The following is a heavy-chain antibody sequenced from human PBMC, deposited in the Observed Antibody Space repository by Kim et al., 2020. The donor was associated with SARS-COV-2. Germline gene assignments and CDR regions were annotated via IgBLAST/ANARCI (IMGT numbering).Heavy chain of an antibody. V-gene: IGHV1-46*01. CDR2: ITPSDGST. D-gene: IGHD6-13*01. CDR3: AKQTDAGTTWFYFDY. J-gene: IGHJ4*02. Sequence: ASVKVSCKASGNIFSNYYIHWMRQAPRQWLEWMGVITPSDGSTTYAQKFQGRVTMTRDTSTSTVYMELSSLRSEDTAVYYCAKQTDAGTTWFYFDYWGQGTLVTVSS. CDR1: GNIFSNYY.